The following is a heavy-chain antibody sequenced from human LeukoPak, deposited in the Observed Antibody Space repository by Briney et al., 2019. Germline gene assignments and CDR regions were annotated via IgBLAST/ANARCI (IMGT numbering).Heavy chain of an antibody. CDR3: SXXLRYFEEGYFDY. CDR2: INHSGST. V-gene: IGHV4-34*01. Sequence: SETLSLTCAVSGGSFSGYYWSWIRQPPGKGLEWIWEINHSGSTNYNPSLKSRVTISVDTSKNQFSLMLSTVTAADTAVYYCSXXLRYFEEGYFDYWGQGTQVTVSS. J-gene: IGHJ4*02. CDR1: GGSFSGYY. D-gene: IGHD3-9*01.